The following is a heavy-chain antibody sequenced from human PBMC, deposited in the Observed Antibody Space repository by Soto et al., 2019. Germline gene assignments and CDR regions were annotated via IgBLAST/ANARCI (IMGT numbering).Heavy chain of an antibody. CDR3: ATVGTGTTASYYYYGMDV. Sequence: ASVKVSCKVSGYTLTELSMHWVRQAPGKGLEWMGGFDPEDGDTIYAQKFQGRVTMTEDTSTDTAYMVLSSLRSEDTAVYYCATVGTGTTASYYYYGMDVWGQGTTVTVSS. CDR2: FDPEDGDT. V-gene: IGHV1-24*01. J-gene: IGHJ6*02. CDR1: GYTLTELS. D-gene: IGHD1-7*01.